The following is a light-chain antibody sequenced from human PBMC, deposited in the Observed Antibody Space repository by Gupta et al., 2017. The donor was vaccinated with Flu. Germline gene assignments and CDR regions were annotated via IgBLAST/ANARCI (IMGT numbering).Light chain of an antibody. CDR3: QQTFSTPPWT. CDR2: GAS. V-gene: IGKV1-39*01. Sequence: DVHVTQSPLSLSASIGDRVTITCRTSQTVMNYFNWYQQKPGRAPTLLIHGASTLQSGVPSRFSGSGVGPDFTLTINGVQPEDAAVYYCQQTFSTPPWTFGQGTKV. CDR1: QTVMNY. J-gene: IGKJ1*01.